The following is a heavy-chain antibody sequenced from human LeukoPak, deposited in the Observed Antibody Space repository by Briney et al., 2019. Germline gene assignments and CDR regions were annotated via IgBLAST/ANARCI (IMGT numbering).Heavy chain of an antibody. V-gene: IGHV3-23*01. Sequence: GGSLRLSCTASGFTFSSYTMTWVSQAPGKGLKWVSTITTGDGNTYYADSVKGRFTVSRDDSKNTLYLQVNSLRAEDTAVYYCAKDGGLWVSAHWGDSWGRGTLVTVSS. J-gene: IGHJ4*02. CDR2: ITTGDGNT. CDR1: GFTFSSYT. CDR3: AKDGGLWVSAHWGDS. D-gene: IGHD7-27*01.